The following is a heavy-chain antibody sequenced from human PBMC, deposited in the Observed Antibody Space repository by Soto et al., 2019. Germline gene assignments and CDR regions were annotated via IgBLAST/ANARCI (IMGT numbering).Heavy chain of an antibody. V-gene: IGHV3-23*01. CDR3: AKKAYYDFWSGYYRPDPGAEYFQH. CDR2: ISGSGGST. Sequence: PGGSLRLSCAASGFTFSNYAMSWVRQAPGKGLERVSAISGSGGSTYYADSVKGRFTISRDNSKNTLYLQMNSLRAEDTAVYYCAKKAYYDFWSGYYRPDPGAEYFQHWGQGTLVTVSS. CDR1: GFTFSNYA. D-gene: IGHD3-3*01. J-gene: IGHJ1*01.